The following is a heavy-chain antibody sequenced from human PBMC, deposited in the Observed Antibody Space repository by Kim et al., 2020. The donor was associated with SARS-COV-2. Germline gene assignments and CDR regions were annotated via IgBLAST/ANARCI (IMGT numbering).Heavy chain of an antibody. V-gene: IGHV3-21*01. J-gene: IGHJ6*02. D-gene: IGHD3-22*01. CDR3: ARGSRDYYDSSGYYRTDYSNGMDV. CDR1: GFTFSSYS. Sequence: GGSLRLSCAASGFTFSSYSMNWVRQAPGKGLEWVSSISSSSSYIYYADSVKGRFTISRDNAKNSLYLQMNSLRAEDTAVYYCARGSRDYYDSSGYYRTDYSNGMDVWGQGTTVTVSS. CDR2: ISSSSSYI.